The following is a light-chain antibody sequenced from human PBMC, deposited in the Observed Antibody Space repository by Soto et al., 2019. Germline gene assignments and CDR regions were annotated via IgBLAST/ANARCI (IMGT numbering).Light chain of an antibody. V-gene: IGKV1-39*01. J-gene: IGKJ4*01. CDR1: QSIGKY. Sequence: DIQMTPSPSSLSASVGDRVTITCRASQSIGKYLSWFQQTPGNAPKLLIYAASGLHSVVPSRFSGSGSGTDFTLAINSQQREDFATYYCQQTYKSPLTFGGGTRVHI. CDR2: AAS. CDR3: QQTYKSPLT.